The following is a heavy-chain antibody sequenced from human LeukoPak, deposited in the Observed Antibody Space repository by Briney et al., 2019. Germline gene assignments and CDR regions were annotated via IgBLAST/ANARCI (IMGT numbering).Heavy chain of an antibody. D-gene: IGHD3-22*01. Sequence: SETLSLTCTVSGYSISSGYFWGWIRQPPGKGLEWIGSFYHSGITYYNPSLKSRVTISVEMSKNQFSLKLSSVTAADTAMYYCARDRYYYDSSNYYAWFDPWGQGTLVTVSS. CDR2: FYHSGIT. CDR1: GYSISSGYF. CDR3: ARDRYYYDSSNYYAWFDP. J-gene: IGHJ5*02. V-gene: IGHV4-38-2*02.